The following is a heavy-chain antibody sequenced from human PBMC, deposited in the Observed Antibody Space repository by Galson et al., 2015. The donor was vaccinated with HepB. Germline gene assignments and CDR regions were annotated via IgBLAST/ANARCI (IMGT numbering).Heavy chain of an antibody. J-gene: IGHJ4*02. CDR2: ISSYGGNT. Sequence: SVKVSCKASGYTFTSNGISWMRQTPRQGLEWLGWISSYGGNTKYAQKYQGRTTLTRDTSTSTAYLELRSLRSDDTAVYYCARDRDYRFDFWGQGTLVTVSS. CDR1: GYTFTSNG. D-gene: IGHD4/OR15-4a*01. V-gene: IGHV1-18*04. CDR3: ARDRDYRFDF.